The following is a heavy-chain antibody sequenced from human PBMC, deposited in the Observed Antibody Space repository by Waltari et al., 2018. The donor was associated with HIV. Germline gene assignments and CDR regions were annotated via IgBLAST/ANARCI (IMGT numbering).Heavy chain of an antibody. CDR3: ARLRFGAVAGTGPFDY. D-gene: IGHD6-19*01. V-gene: IGHV4-59*01. Sequence: QVQLQESGPGLVKPSETLSLTCTVSGGSISSCYWSWIRQPPGKGLEWIGYIYYSGSTNYNPSLKSRVTISVDTSKNQFSLKLSSVTAADTAVYYCARLRFGAVAGTGPFDYWGQGTLVTVSS. CDR2: IYYSGST. J-gene: IGHJ4*02. CDR1: GGSISSCY.